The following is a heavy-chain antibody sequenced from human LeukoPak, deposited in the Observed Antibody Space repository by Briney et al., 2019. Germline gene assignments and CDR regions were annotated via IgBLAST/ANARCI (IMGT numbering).Heavy chain of an antibody. CDR2: IYYSVST. D-gene: IGHD3-3*01. J-gene: IGHJ3*02. V-gene: IGHV4-59*12. Sequence: PSETLSPTCTVSGGSLTYYYWTWIRQSPGRRPEWIGYIYYSVSTNYNPSLKSRVTISVDRSKNQFSLKLSSVTAADTAVYYCARDYDFWSGSLGAFDIWGQGTMVTVSS. CDR1: GGSLTYYY. CDR3: ARDYDFWSGSLGAFDI.